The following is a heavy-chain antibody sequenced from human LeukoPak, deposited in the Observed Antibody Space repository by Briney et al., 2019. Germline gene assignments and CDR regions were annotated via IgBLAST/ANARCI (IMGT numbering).Heavy chain of an antibody. J-gene: IGHJ4*02. CDR1: GFTFSSYA. V-gene: IGHV3-23*01. CDR3: AKDLTPKDSSGYREDY. Sequence: GGSLRLPCAASGFTFSSYAMSWVSQPPGKGLEWVAAISGSGGSTYYADSVKGRFTISRDNSKTTLYLQMNSLRAEDTAVYYCAKDLTPKDSSGYREDYWGQGTLVTVSS. CDR2: ISGSGGST. D-gene: IGHD3-22*01.